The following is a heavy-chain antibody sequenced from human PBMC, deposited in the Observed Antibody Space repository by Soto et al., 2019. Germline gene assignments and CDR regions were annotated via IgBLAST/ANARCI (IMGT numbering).Heavy chain of an antibody. J-gene: IGHJ5*02. Sequence: SGPTLVNPTQTLTLTCTFSGFSLSTSGMCVSWIRQPPGKALEWLALIDWDDDKYYSTSLKTRLTISKDTSKNQVVLTMTNMDPVDTATYYRAPIDNSGFGFDPWGQGTLVTVPS. CDR2: IDWDDDK. CDR1: GFSLSTSGMC. V-gene: IGHV2-70*01. D-gene: IGHD5-12*01. CDR3: APIDNSGFGFDP.